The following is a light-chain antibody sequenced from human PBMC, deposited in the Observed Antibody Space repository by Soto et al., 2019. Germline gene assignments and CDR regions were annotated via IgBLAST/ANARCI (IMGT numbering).Light chain of an antibody. Sequence: IQLTQSPSSLSASVGDRVTITCRASQVISSYLAWYQQKPGKAPKILIYGASTLQSGVPSRFSGSGSGTDFTLTISCLQPEDFATYYCQQFNSYPLTFGPGTKVDIK. CDR3: QQFNSYPLT. J-gene: IGKJ3*01. V-gene: IGKV1-9*01. CDR1: QVISSY. CDR2: GAS.